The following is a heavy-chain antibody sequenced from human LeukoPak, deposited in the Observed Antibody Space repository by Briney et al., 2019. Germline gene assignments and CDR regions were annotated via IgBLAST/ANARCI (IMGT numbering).Heavy chain of an antibody. CDR1: GFTFSSYE. CDR2: ISSSGSTI. D-gene: IGHD5-24*01. CDR3: ARVEMATIEGVDY. Sequence: PGGSLRLSCAASGFTFSSYEMNWVRQAPGKGLEWVSYISSSGSTIYYADSVKGRFTISRDNAKNSLYLQMNSLRAEDTAVYYCARVEMATIEGVDYWGQGTLVTVSS. J-gene: IGHJ4*02. V-gene: IGHV3-48*03.